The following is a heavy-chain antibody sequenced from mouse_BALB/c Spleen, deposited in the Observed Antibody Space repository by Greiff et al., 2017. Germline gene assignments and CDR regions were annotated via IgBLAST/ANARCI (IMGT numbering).Heavy chain of an antibody. D-gene: IGHD3-1*01. CDR2: IWAGGST. CDR1: GFSLTSYG. V-gene: IGHV2-9*02. CDR3: ARDQGRANYAMDY. Sequence: QVTLKESGPGLVAPSQSLSITCTVSGFSLTSYGVHWVRQPPGKGLEWLGVIWAGGSTNYNSALMSRLSISKDNSKSQVFLKMNSLQTDDTAMYYCARDQGRANYAMDYWGQGTSVTVSS. J-gene: IGHJ4*01.